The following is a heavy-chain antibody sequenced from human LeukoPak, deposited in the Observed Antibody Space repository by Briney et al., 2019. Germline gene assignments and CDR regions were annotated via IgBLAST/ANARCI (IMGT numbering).Heavy chain of an antibody. Sequence: SETLSRTCAVYGGSFSGYYWSWIRQPPGKGLEWIGEINHSGSTNYNPSLESRVTISVDTSKNQFSLKLSSVTAADTAVYYCAPRSGTYGADWGQGAMVTVSS. J-gene: IGHJ3*01. V-gene: IGHV4-34*01. D-gene: IGHD3-10*01. CDR2: INHSGST. CDR1: GGSFSGYY. CDR3: APRSGTYGAD.